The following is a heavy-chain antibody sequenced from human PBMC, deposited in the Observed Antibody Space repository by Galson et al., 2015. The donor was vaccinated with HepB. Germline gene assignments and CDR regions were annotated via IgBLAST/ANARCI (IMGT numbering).Heavy chain of an antibody. D-gene: IGHD3-22*01. CDR2: ISSNGGST. CDR3: VKGRMFFSSGYYYGSAFDI. CDR1: GFTFSSYA. J-gene: IGHJ3*02. Sequence: SLRLSCAASGFTFSSYAMHWVRQAPGKGLEYVSAISSNGGSTYYADSVKGRFTISRDNSKNTLYLQMSSLRAEDTAVYYCVKGRMFFSSGYYYGSAFDIWGQGTMVTVSS. V-gene: IGHV3-64D*06.